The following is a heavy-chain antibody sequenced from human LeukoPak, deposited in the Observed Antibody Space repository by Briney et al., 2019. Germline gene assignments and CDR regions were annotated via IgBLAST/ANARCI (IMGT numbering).Heavy chain of an antibody. CDR3: AKHGIRYFDWLLPHFDY. CDR2: VYYSGST. CDR1: GVSINIINYY. Sequence: PSETLSLTCTVSGVSINIINYYWGCVRQPPGEGLEWIGSVYYSGSTYYTPSLKSRVTISVDTSKNQSSLKLSSVTAADTAVYYSAKHGIRYFDWLLPHFDYWGQGTLVTVSS. D-gene: IGHD3-9*01. J-gene: IGHJ4*02. V-gene: IGHV4-39*01.